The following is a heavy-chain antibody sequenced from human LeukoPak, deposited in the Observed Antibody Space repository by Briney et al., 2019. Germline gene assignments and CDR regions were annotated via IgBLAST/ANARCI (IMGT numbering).Heavy chain of an antibody. D-gene: IGHD6-19*01. J-gene: IGHJ6*03. CDR3: ASKNSSGWYNYYYYYMDV. CDR1: GFTVSSNY. CDR2: IYSGGST. Sequence: GGSLRLSCAASGFTVSSNYMSWVRQAPGKGLEWVSVIYSGGSTYYADSVKGRSTISRDNSKNTLYLQMNSLRAEDTAVYYCASKNSSGWYNYYYYYMDVWGKGTTVTVSS. V-gene: IGHV3-53*01.